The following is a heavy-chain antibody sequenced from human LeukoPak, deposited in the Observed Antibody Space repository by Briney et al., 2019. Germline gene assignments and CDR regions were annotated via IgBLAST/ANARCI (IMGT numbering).Heavy chain of an antibody. Sequence: GGSLRLSCEASGFTFSSYNMNWVRQAPGKGLEWVSSLSSSSSYIYCADSLKGRFTISRDNAKNSLYLQMNSLRAEDTAVYYCARAAHSFDYWGQGTLVTVSS. J-gene: IGHJ4*02. CDR1: GFTFSSYN. CDR2: LSSSSSYI. CDR3: ARAAHSFDY. V-gene: IGHV3-21*01. D-gene: IGHD6-25*01.